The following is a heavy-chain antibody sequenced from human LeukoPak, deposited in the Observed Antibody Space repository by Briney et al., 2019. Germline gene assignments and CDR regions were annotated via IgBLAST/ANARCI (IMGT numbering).Heavy chain of an antibody. D-gene: IGHD3-10*01. Sequence: ASVTVSCKASGYTFTSYYMHWVRQAPGQRLEWMGWINAGNGNTKYSQKFQGRVTITRDTSASTAYMELSSLRSEDTAVYYCARAKLLWFGELSDWGQGTLVTVSS. J-gene: IGHJ4*02. CDR3: ARAKLLWFGELSD. CDR1: GYTFTSYY. V-gene: IGHV1-3*01. CDR2: INAGNGNT.